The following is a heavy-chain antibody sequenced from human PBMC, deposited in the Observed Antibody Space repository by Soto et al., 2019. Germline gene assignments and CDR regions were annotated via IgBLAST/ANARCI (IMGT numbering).Heavy chain of an antibody. CDR2: ISSGTVTT. D-gene: IGHD7-27*01. Sequence: EVQLVNSGGGLVQPGGSLRLSCAASGFTFSSYGMNWVRQAPGKGLERVSYISSGTVTTNYADDVKGRFTISRDNAKSSMYLQLNSLGDEDAAVYYCARGGSGRPVYCGRGTLVSVSS. CDR3: ARGGSGRPVY. CDR1: GFTFSSYG. J-gene: IGHJ4*02. V-gene: IGHV3-48*02.